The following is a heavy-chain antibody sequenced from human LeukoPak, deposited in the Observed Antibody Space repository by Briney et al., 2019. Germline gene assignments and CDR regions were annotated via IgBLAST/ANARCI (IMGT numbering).Heavy chain of an antibody. CDR2: ITNTGNT. Sequence: SETLSLTCTVSGDSISNSAYYWVWIRQPPGKGLEWIGTITNTGNTCSNPSLKSRVTISIDTSKTQISLKLTSVTAADTAVFYCARKTPGTSVDVWGQGTPVTVSS. CDR1: GDSISNSAYY. CDR3: ARKTPGTSVDV. J-gene: IGHJ6*02. V-gene: IGHV4-39*01. D-gene: IGHD3-10*01.